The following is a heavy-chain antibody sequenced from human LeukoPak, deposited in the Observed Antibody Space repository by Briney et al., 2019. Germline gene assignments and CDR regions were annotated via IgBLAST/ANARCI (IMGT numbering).Heavy chain of an antibody. J-gene: IGHJ4*02. V-gene: IGHV4-61*02. CDR3: ARGRWLQFFDY. CDR1: DGSISSGSYY. CDR2: IYTSGST. Sequence: SETLSLXCTVSDGSISSGSYYWSWIRQPAGKGLEWIGRIYTSGSTNYNPSLKSRVTISVDTSKNQFSLKLSSVTAADTAVYYCARGRWLQFFDYWGQGTLVTVSS. D-gene: IGHD5-24*01.